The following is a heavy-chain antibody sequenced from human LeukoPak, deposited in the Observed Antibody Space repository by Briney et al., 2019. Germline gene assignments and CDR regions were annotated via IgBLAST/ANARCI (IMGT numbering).Heavy chain of an antibody. CDR3: AKDLGRSGSN. CDR1: GFTFSSYA. CDR2: ISGSGGST. Sequence: GGSLRLSCVASGFTFSSYAMRWVRQAPGKGLEWVSVISGSGGSTNYADSVKGRFTISRDNSKNTLYLQMNSLRAEDTAVYYCAKDLGRSGSNWGQGTLGTVSS. V-gene: IGHV3-23*01. D-gene: IGHD3-3*01. J-gene: IGHJ4*02.